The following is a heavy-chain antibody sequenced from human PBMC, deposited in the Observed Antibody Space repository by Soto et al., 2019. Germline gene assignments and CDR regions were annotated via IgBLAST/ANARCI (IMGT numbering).Heavy chain of an antibody. CDR3: ARRKERSGPHYFDY. CDR2: MSPHNGNT. V-gene: IGHV1-8*01. Sequence: ASVKVSCKASGYTFTTYDIHWVRRAPGQGLEWMGWMSPHNGNTGFAQKFRDRVTIARNTSISTAYMELSGLRSEDTAVYYCARRKERSGPHYFDYWGQGTLVTSPQ. CDR1: GYTFTTYD. J-gene: IGHJ4*02. D-gene: IGHD6-25*01.